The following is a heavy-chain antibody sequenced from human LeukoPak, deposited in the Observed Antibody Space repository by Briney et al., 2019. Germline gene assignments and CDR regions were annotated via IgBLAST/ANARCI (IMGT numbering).Heavy chain of an antibody. Sequence: SETLSLTCAVYGGSFSGYYWSWIRQPPGKGLEWIGEINHSGSTNYNPSLKGRVTISVDTSKNQFSLKLSSVTAADTAVYYCARHMVRGVDFDYWGQGTLVTVSS. CDR3: ARHMVRGVDFDY. V-gene: IGHV4-34*01. J-gene: IGHJ4*02. CDR2: INHSGST. CDR1: GGSFSGYY. D-gene: IGHD3-10*01.